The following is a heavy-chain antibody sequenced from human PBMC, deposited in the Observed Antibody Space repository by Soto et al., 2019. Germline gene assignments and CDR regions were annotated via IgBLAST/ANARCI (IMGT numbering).Heavy chain of an antibody. J-gene: IGHJ6*02. D-gene: IGHD1-26*01. CDR2: INHSGST. V-gene: IGHV4-34*01. CDR3: AREVGSNRYHYYYGMDV. Sequence: SETLSLTCAVYGGSFSGYYWSWIRQPPGKGLEWIGEINHSGSTNYNPSLKSRVTISVDTSKNQFSLKLSSVTAADTAVYYCAREVGSNRYHYYYGMDVWGQGYTVTVSS. CDR1: GGSFSGYY.